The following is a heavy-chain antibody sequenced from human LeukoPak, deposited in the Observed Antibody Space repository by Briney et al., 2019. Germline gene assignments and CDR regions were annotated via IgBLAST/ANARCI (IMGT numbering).Heavy chain of an antibody. CDR1: GYSISSGSY. J-gene: IGHJ4*02. CDR3: ARALSSSWYGKII. CDR2: IYHGGST. V-gene: IGHV4-38-2*02. D-gene: IGHD6-13*01. Sequence: SETLSLTCTVSGYSISSGSYWGWIRQPPGKGLEWIGSIYHGGSTYYNPSLKSRVTISVDTSKNQFSLKLGSVTAADTAVYYCARALSSSWYGKIIWGQGTLVTVSS.